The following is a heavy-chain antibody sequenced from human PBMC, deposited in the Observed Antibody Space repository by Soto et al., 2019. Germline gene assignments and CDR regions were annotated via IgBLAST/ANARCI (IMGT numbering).Heavy chain of an antibody. CDR1: GYTFTSYG. D-gene: IGHD6-13*01. CDR2: ISAYNGNT. V-gene: IGHV1-18*01. J-gene: IGHJ6*03. Sequence: QVQLVQSGAEVKKPGASVKVSCKASGYTFTSYGISWVRQAPGQGLEWMGWISAYNGNTNYAQKLQGRVTMTTDTSTSTAYMELRSLRSDDTAVYYCARGEGAAAAGSRSSGYYYYYYMDVWGKGTTVTVSS. CDR3: ARGEGAAAAGSRSSGYYYYYYMDV.